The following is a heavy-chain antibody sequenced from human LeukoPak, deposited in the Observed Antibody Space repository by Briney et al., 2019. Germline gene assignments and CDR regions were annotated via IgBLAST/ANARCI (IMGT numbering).Heavy chain of an antibody. Sequence: GGSLRLSCAASGFTLSSYAMSWVRQAPGKGLEWVSSFSGTANNTYYADSVKGRFTISRDNSKNTVPLQMNSLRAEDTALYYCAKYRTGSSYSGVDYWGQGTLVTVSS. CDR3: AKYRTGSSYSGVDY. V-gene: IGHV3-23*01. D-gene: IGHD2-15*01. J-gene: IGHJ4*02. CDR1: GFTLSSYA. CDR2: FSGTANNT.